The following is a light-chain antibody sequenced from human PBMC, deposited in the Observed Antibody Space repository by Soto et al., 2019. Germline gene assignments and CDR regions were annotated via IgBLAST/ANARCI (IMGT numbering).Light chain of an antibody. Sequence: QSALTQPRAVSGSPGQSVTISCTGTSSDVGGYNDVSWYQQYPGKAPKLMIYDVSKRPSGVPDRFSGSKSGNTASLTVSGLQADDEAEYYCCSYAGSVIFGVGTKLTVL. CDR2: DVS. V-gene: IGLV2-11*01. J-gene: IGLJ2*01. CDR3: CSYAGSVI. CDR1: SSDVGGYND.